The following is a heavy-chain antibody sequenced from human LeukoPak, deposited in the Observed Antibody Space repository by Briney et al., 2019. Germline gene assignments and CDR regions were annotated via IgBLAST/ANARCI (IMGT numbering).Heavy chain of an antibody. Sequence: GGSLRLSCAASGFTFSSYGMHWVRQAPGKGLEWVAFIRYDGSNKYYADSVKGRFTISRDNSKNTLYLQMNSLRAEDTAVYYCAKSTEGYYGSGSYYNTATFDYWGQGTLVTVSS. V-gene: IGHV3-30*02. CDR1: GFTFSSYG. D-gene: IGHD3-10*01. CDR3: AKSTEGYYGSGSYYNTATFDY. CDR2: IRYDGSNK. J-gene: IGHJ4*02.